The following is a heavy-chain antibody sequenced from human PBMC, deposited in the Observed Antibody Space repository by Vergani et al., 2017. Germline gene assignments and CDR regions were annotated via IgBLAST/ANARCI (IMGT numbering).Heavy chain of an antibody. Sequence: QVQLQESGPGLVKSSETLSLTCSVSFDSIRHLYCNWLRQPPGKGLAWIGSIHYSENTNYNPSLKTRVTISVDTSKNQFSLTLTSVTAADTAVYYCARSSGYYSYYFDFWGQGTLVTVSS. CDR1: FDSIRHLY. D-gene: IGHD3-22*01. V-gene: IGHV4-59*11. CDR3: ARSSGYYSYYFDF. CDR2: IHYSENT. J-gene: IGHJ4*02.